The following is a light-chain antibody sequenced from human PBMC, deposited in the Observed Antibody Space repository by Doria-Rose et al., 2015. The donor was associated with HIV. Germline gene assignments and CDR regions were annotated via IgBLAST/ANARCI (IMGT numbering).Light chain of an antibody. CDR1: QSLLYTSKNY. Sequence: DIRLTQSPESLGMSLGERATLNCKSNQSLLYTSKNYLAWYQQKPGQPPKLLIYWASTRQSGLPARFSGSGSGTDFTLTISSLEAEGVAVYYCQQYYDTPSFGPGTTVDIK. CDR2: WAS. J-gene: IGKJ3*01. CDR3: QQYYDTPS. V-gene: IGKV4-1*01.